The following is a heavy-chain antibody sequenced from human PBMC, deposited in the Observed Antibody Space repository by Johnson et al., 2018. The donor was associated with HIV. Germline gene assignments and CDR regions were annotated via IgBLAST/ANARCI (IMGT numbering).Heavy chain of an antibody. CDR2: IYTGGRT. Sequence: DVQVVESGGGLIQPGGSLRLSCVASGLTVSSNYMTWVRQAPGKGLEWVSMIYTGGRTDYADSVKGRFTVSRDISKNTLYFQMNSLRAEDTAVYDCAKERRYVSSGYYVPQAFDIWGQGTMVTVSS. CDR3: AKERRYVSSGYYVPQAFDI. D-gene: IGHD3-22*01. J-gene: IGHJ3*02. V-gene: IGHV3-66*03. CDR1: GLTVSSNY.